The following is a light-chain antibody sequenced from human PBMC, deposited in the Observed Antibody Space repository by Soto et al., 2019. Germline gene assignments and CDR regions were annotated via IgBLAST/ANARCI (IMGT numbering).Light chain of an antibody. J-gene: IGKJ2*01. CDR1: QSVFSSL. CDR3: QQYASSSYP. V-gene: IGKV3-20*01. Sequence: EIVMTQSPATLSESPGERATLSCWASQSVFSSLAWYQQRPGQAPRLLIYGASRRATGIPDRFSGSGSGTDFTLTISRLEPEDFAVYFCQQYASSSYPFGQGTKLEIK. CDR2: GAS.